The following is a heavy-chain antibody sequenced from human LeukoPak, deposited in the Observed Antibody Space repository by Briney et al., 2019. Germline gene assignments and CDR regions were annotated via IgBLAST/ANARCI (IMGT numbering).Heavy chain of an antibody. D-gene: IGHD5-24*01. Sequence: PGGSLRLSCAASGFTFSSYEMNWFRQAPGKGLEWVSYISSSGSTIYYADSVKGRFTISRDNAKNSLYLQMNSLRAEDTAVYYCARARWLQILGAFDIWGQGTMVTVSS. CDR1: GFTFSSYE. CDR2: ISSSGSTI. CDR3: ARARWLQILGAFDI. J-gene: IGHJ3*02. V-gene: IGHV3-48*03.